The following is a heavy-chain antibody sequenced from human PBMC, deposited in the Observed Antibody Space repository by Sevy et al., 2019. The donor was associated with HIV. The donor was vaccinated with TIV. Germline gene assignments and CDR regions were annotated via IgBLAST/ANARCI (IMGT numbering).Heavy chain of an antibody. D-gene: IGHD5-12*01. Sequence: SETLSLTCTVFGGSISAYYWSWIRQSPEKGLQYIGYIYYNGSTNYNPSLKTRLTISVDTSKNQFSLRLTSVTAADPAIYYWARAPPVRSGDDALNWFDPWGQGTLVTVSS. CDR3: ARAPPVRSGDDALNWFDP. J-gene: IGHJ5*02. CDR2: IYYNGST. V-gene: IGHV4-59*01. CDR1: GGSISAYY.